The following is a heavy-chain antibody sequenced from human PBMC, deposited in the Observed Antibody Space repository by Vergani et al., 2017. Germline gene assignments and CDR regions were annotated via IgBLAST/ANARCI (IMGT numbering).Heavy chain of an antibody. D-gene: IGHD2-21*01. CDR3: TTDPRYCGDGSCYWLRDHHYYGMDV. J-gene: IGHJ6*02. CDR2: IKSTFDRGTT. Sequence: EVQLVECGGGIVKPGGSLRLSCVASGFSFRNAWMNWVRRTPGKGLEWVGRIKSTFDRGTTDYAAAVKGRFTISRDDSKNTLFLQMNGLKTEDIGVYYCTTDPRYCGDGSCYWLRDHHYYGMDVWGQGTTVTVSS. V-gene: IGHV3-15*07. CDR1: GFSFRNAW.